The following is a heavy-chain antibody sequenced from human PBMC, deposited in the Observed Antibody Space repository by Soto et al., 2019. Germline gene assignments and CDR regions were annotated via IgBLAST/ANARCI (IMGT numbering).Heavy chain of an antibody. J-gene: IGHJ4*02. Sequence: QVQLVQSGAEVKKPGASVKVSCKASGYTFTGYYMHWVRQAPGQGLEWMGWINPNRGGTNYAQKFQGRVTMTRDTSISTAYMELSRLRSDDTAVYYCARDRVVGSSWYLDYWGQGTLVTVSS. CDR3: ARDRVVGSSWYLDY. CDR2: INPNRGGT. V-gene: IGHV1-2*02. CDR1: GYTFTGYY. D-gene: IGHD6-13*01.